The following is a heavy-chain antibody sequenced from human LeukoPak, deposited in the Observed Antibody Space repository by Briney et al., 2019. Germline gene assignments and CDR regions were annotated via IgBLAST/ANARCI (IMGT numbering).Heavy chain of an antibody. Sequence: GGSLRLSCEASGFTFSQYWMHWVRQAPGKGLVWVSRIDPDGSSTNYADSVKGRFTISRDNAKNSLYLQMNSLRAEDTALYYCAKATTSNLNFDYWGQGTLVTVSS. J-gene: IGHJ4*02. D-gene: IGHD4-17*01. CDR3: AKATTSNLNFDY. CDR2: IDPDGSST. V-gene: IGHV3-74*01. CDR1: GFTFSQYW.